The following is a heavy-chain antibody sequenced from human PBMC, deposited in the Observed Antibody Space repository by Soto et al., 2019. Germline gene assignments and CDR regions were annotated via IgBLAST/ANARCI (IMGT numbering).Heavy chain of an antibody. Sequence: EVQLLESGGGLVQPGGSLRLSCAASGFTFSSYAMSWVRQAPGKGLECVSSISGSGDGTYYADSMKGRFTISRDNSKNTPYLQMNSLSAEDPAVYYCAKGELTGSKEGWDSWGQGTLVTVSS. J-gene: IGHJ4*02. CDR1: GFTFSSYA. CDR3: AKGELTGSKEGWDS. D-gene: IGHD3-9*01. V-gene: IGHV3-23*01. CDR2: ISGSGDGT.